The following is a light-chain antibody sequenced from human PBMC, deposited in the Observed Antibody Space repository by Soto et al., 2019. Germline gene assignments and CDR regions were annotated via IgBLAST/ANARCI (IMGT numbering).Light chain of an antibody. CDR2: DTS. Sequence: EIVLTQSPGTLSLSPGERATLSCRASQSVSSSYLAWYQQKPGQAPRLLIYDTSSRATGIPDRFSGSGSGTDFTLTISRLEPEDFAVYYCQQHGRTFGQGTKLEIK. CDR3: QQHGRT. V-gene: IGKV3-20*01. J-gene: IGKJ2*01. CDR1: QSVSSSY.